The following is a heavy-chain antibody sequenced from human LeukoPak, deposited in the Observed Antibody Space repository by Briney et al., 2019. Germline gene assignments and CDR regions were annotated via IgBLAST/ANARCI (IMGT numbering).Heavy chain of an antibody. J-gene: IGHJ4*02. D-gene: IGHD3-3*01. V-gene: IGHV4-59*01. CDR2: IYYSGST. CDR3: ARGDFWSGYFDY. CDR1: GGSISSYY. Sequence: SETLSLTCTVSGGSISSYYWSWIRQPPGKGLEWIGYIYYSGSTNYNPSLKSRVTISVDTSKNQFSLKLSSVTAADTAVYYCARGDFWSGYFDYWGQGTLVTVSS.